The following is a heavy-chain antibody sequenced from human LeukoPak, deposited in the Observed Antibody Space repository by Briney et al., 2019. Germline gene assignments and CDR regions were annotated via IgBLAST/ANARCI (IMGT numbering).Heavy chain of an antibody. CDR2: ISAYNGNT. CDR3: ARGWLSETTVLTPYNY. CDR1: GYTFTSYG. J-gene: IGHJ4*02. D-gene: IGHD4-23*01. Sequence: ASVKVSCKASGYTFTSYGISWVRQAPGQGLEWMGWISAYNGNTNYAQKLQGRVTMTTDTSTSTAYMELRSLRSEDTAVYYCARGWLSETTVLTPYNYWGQGTLVTVSS. V-gene: IGHV1-18*01.